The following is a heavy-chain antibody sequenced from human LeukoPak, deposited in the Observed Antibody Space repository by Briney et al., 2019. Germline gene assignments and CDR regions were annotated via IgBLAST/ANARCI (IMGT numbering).Heavy chain of an antibody. Sequence: GGSLRLSCAASGFTFSSYSMNWVRQAPGKGLEWVSSISSSSSYIYYADSVKGRFTISRDNAKNSLYLQMNSLRAEDTAVYYCARAARTAMARNGLVDYWGQGTPVTVSS. V-gene: IGHV3-21*01. J-gene: IGHJ4*02. D-gene: IGHD5-18*01. CDR3: ARAARTAMARNGLVDY. CDR2: ISSSSSYI. CDR1: GFTFSSYS.